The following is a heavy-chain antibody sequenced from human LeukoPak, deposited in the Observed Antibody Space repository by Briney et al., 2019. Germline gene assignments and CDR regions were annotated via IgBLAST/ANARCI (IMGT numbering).Heavy chain of an antibody. J-gene: IGHJ4*02. CDR3: ARWDRGTNSELDF. D-gene: IGHD1-26*01. CDR2: ISAYNGVT. V-gene: IGHV1-18*01. CDR1: GYTFSNYG. Sequence: ASVKVSCKASGYTFSNYGINWVRQAPGQGLEWMGWISAYNGVTKSAQNLQGRVTMTTDTTTSTAYMELRNLRSDDTAVYYCARWDRGTNSELDFWGQGTLVTVSS.